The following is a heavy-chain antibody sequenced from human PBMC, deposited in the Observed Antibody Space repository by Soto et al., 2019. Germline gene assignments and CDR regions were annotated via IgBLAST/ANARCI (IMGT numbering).Heavy chain of an antibody. CDR1: GGTFSSYA. J-gene: IGHJ6*02. D-gene: IGHD2-2*01. CDR3: ARDEYCSSTSCPDYGMDV. CDR2: IIPIFGTA. V-gene: IGHV1-69*01. Sequence: QVQLVQSGAEVKKPGSSVKVSCKASGGTFSSYAISWVRQAPGQGLEWMGGIIPIFGTANYAQKFQGRVTITADESTSTAYMELRSLRSEDTDVYYCARDEYCSSTSCPDYGMDVWGQGTTVTVSS.